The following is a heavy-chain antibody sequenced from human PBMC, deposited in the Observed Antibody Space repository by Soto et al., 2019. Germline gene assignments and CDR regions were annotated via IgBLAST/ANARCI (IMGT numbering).Heavy chain of an antibody. D-gene: IGHD3-3*02. J-gene: IGHJ4*02. V-gene: IGHV3-7*04. CDR2: IKQDGSEK. Sequence: EVQLVESGGGLVQPGGSLRLSCAASGFTFSSYWMSWVRQAPGKGLEWVANIKQDGSEKYYVDSVKGRFTISRDNAKNSLYLQMNRLRAEDTAVYYCAGGDNSVLALDYWGQGTLVTVSS. CDR3: AGGDNSVLALDY. CDR1: GFTFSSYW.